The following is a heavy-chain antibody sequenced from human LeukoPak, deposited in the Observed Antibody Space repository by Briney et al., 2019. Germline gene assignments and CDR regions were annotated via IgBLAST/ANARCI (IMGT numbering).Heavy chain of an antibody. CDR2: IYYSGST. CDR1: GGSISSSSYY. V-gene: IGHV4-39*07. CDR3: ARWGGSSWYGGYYFDY. Sequence: PSETLSLTCTVSGGSISSSSYYWGWIRQPPGKGLEWIGSIYYSGSTNYNPSLKSRVTISVDTSKNQFSLKLSSVTAADAAVYYCARWGGSSWYGGYYFDYWGQGTLVTVSS. J-gene: IGHJ4*02. D-gene: IGHD6-13*01.